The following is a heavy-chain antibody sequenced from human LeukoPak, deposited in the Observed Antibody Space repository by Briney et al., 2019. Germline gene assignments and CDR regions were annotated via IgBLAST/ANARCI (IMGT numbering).Heavy chain of an antibody. V-gene: IGHV1-46*01. D-gene: IGHD1-14*01. J-gene: IGHJ5*02. CDR1: GHTFTTYY. Sequence: ASVKVSCKASGHTFTTYYVHLVRQAPGQGLEWMGVINPSGDGTNYPQRFQGRVTLTRDTSTSKVYMELSSLRSEDTAIYYCAKETPNTGWFDPWGQGTLVTVSS. CDR3: AKETPNTGWFDP. CDR2: INPSGDGT.